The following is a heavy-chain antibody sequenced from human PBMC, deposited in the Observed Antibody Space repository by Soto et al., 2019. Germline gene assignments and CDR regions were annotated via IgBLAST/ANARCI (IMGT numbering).Heavy chain of an antibody. D-gene: IGHD4-17*01. CDR1: GFIFTNIW. CDR2: INEDGSMT. CDR3: ARGLPGYYGMDV. J-gene: IGHJ6*02. V-gene: IGHV3-74*01. Sequence: PGGSLRLSSAASGFIFTNIWMYWVRQAPGKGLVWVSRINEDGSMTSHADSVKGRFTISRDNAKNTVYLQMNSLRDEDTAVYYCARGLPGYYGMDVWGQGTTVTVSS.